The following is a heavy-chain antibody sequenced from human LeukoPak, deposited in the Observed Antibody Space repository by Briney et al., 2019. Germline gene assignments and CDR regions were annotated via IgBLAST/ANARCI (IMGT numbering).Heavy chain of an antibody. CDR2: IHYSGTT. V-gene: IGHV4-59*11. Sequence: TSETLCLICTVSGGSISSHYWSWIRQPPGKGLEWIGSIHYSGTTYYNPSLKSRVTISVDTSKNQFSLKLSSVTARATAVYYCARDHCTNGVCYDDRGHFDYWGQGTLVSVSS. CDR3: ARDHCTNGVCYDDRGHFDY. D-gene: IGHD2-8*01. J-gene: IGHJ4*02. CDR1: GGSISSHY.